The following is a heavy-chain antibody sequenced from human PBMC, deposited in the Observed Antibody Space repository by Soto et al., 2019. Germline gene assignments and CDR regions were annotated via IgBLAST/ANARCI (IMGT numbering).Heavy chain of an antibody. CDR1: GGSISSGGYY. J-gene: IGHJ3*02. D-gene: IGHD4-17*01. V-gene: IGHV4-31*03. Sequence: QVQLQESGPGLVKPSQTLSLTCTVSGGSISSGGYYWSWIRQHPGKVLEWIGYIYYSGSTYYNPSLKMRVTIPVDTSKNQFSLKLSSVTAADTAVYYCARPTDYGDYDAFDIWGQGTMVTVSS. CDR2: IYYSGST. CDR3: ARPTDYGDYDAFDI.